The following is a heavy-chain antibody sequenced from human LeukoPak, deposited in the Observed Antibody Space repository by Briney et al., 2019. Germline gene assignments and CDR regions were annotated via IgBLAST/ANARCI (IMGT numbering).Heavy chain of an antibody. CDR3: ARDFLGVAVAGNFDY. D-gene: IGHD6-19*01. CDR2: ISAYNGNT. Sequence: ASVKVSCKASGYTFTSYGISWVRQAPGQGFEWMGWISAYNGNTNYAQKLQGRVTMTTDTSTSTAYMELRSLRSDDTAVYYCARDFLGVAVAGNFDYWGQGTLVTVSS. V-gene: IGHV1-18*01. CDR1: GYTFTSYG. J-gene: IGHJ4*02.